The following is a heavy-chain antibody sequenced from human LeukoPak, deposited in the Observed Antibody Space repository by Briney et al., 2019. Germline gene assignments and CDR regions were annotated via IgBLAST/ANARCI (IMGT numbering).Heavy chain of an antibody. D-gene: IGHD3-22*01. CDR2: INPSGGST. V-gene: IGHV1-46*01. CDR1: GYTFTSYY. CDR3: ARDPRSDYYDSSGYYDY. J-gene: IGHJ4*02. Sequence: ASVKVSCKASGYTFTSYYMHWVRQAPGQGLEWTGIINPSGGSTSYAQKFQGRVTMTRDTSTSTVYMELSSLRSEDTAVYYCARDPRSDYYDSSGYYDYWGQGTLVTVSS.